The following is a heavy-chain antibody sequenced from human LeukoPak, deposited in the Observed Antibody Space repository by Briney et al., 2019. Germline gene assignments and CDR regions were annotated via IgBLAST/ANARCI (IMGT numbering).Heavy chain of an antibody. V-gene: IGHV3-23*01. CDR3: AKLPPIGDYDSSV. J-gene: IGHJ4*02. CDR2: ISGSSGST. Sequence: PGGSLRLSCAASGFTFSSYAVSWVRQAPGKGLEWVSAISGSSGSTYYADSVKGRFTVSRDNSKNTLYLQMNSLRAEDTAVYYCAKLPPIGDYDSSVWGQGTLVTVSS. D-gene: IGHD3-22*01. CDR1: GFTFSSYA.